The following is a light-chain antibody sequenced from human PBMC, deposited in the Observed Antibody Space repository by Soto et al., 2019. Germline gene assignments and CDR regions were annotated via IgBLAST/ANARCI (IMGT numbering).Light chain of an antibody. Sequence: NFMLTQPHSVSESPGKTVTISCTGSSGSIATNYVQWYQQRPGSAPTTVIYEDTQIPSGVPERFSGSIDSSSNSASLTISGLKTEDEADYYCQSYDGSNPDVVFGGGTKLTVL. CDR2: EDT. CDR1: SGSIATNY. CDR3: QSYDGSNPDVV. V-gene: IGLV6-57*02. J-gene: IGLJ2*01.